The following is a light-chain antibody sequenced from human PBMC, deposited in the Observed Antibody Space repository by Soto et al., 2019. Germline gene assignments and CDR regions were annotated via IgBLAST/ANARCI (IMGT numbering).Light chain of an antibody. J-gene: IGKJ1*01. CDR2: DAS. V-gene: IGKV3-15*01. CDR3: QQYNNGLWT. Sequence: EIVMTQSPATLSVSPGERATLSCRASQSVSRNVAWYQQKPGQAPRLLIHDASTTATGISVRFSGSGSGTEFTLTISSLQSEDFAVYYCQQYNNGLWTFGQGSEVEI. CDR1: QSVSRN.